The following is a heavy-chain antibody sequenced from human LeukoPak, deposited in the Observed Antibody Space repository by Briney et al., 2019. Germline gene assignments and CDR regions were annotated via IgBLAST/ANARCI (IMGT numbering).Heavy chain of an antibody. CDR1: GGSITTNNW. Sequence: GTLSLTCTLSGGSITTNNWWSWVRQSPGMGLEWIGELHHSGHTKYNPSLRSRVTMSVDRSKNQFSLGLTSVTAADTALYYCAKDRSVLQSAQWSRFDIWGQGTLVTVSS. CDR2: LHHSGHT. V-gene: IGHV4-4*02. CDR3: AKDRSVLQSAQWSRFDI. D-gene: IGHD2-15*01. J-gene: IGHJ4*02.